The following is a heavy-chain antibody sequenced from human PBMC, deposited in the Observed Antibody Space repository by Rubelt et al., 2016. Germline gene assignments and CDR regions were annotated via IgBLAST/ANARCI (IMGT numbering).Heavy chain of an antibody. CDR1: GYSISSGYY. CDR2: IYHSGST. CDR3: ARDLANWGFKGNVDY. V-gene: IGHV4-38-2*02. D-gene: IGHD7-27*01. J-gene: IGHJ4*02. Sequence: QVQLQESGPGLVKPSETLSLTCTVSGYSISSGYYWGWIRQPPGKGLEWIGSIYHSGSTYYNPSLKSRVTISVDTSKNQFSLKLSSVTAADTAVYFCARDLANWGFKGNVDYWGQGTLVTVSS.